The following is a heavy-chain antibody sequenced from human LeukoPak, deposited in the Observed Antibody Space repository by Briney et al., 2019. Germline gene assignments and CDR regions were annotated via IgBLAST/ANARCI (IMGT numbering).Heavy chain of an antibody. CDR3: ARGYFDSRGYSNAFDY. V-gene: IGHV4-59*01. CDR1: GASISSSY. D-gene: IGHD3-22*01. CDR2: IYHTGST. J-gene: IGHJ4*02. Sequence: SETLSLTCTVSGASISSSYWSWIRQSPGKGLEWIGYIYHTGSTKYNPSLESRVTISVDTSKNQFSLKLTSVTAADTAVYYCARGYFDSRGYSNAFDYRGQGALVTVSS.